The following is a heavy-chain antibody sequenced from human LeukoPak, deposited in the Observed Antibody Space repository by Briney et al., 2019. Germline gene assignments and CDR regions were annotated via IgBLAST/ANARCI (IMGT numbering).Heavy chain of an antibody. CDR3: ARHIAADVHYYMDV. V-gene: IGHV4-34*01. D-gene: IGHD6-13*01. J-gene: IGHJ6*03. CDR1: GGSFSGYY. CDR2: INHSGST. Sequence: SETLSLTCAVYGGSFSGYYWSWIRQPPGKGLEWIGEINHSGSTNYNPSLKSRVTISVDTSKNQFSLKLSSVTAADTAVYYCARHIAADVHYYMDVWGKGTTVTVSS.